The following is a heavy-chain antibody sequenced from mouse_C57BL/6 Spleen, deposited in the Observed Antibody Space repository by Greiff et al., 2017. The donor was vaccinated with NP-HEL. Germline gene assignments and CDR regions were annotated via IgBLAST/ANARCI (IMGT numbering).Heavy chain of an antibody. CDR3: ARTMITPYYYAMDY. CDR2: ISSGSSTI. Sequence: DVQLVESGGGLVKPGGSLKLSCAASGFTFSDYGMHWVRQAPEKGLEWVAYISSGSSTIYYADTVKGRFTISRDNAKNTLFLQMTSLRSEDTAMYYCARTMITPYYYAMDYWGQGTSVTVSS. J-gene: IGHJ4*01. D-gene: IGHD2-4*01. CDR1: GFTFSDYG. V-gene: IGHV5-17*01.